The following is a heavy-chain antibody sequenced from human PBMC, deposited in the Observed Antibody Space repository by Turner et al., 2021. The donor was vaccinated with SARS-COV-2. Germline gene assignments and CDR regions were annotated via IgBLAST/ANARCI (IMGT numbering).Heavy chain of an antibody. D-gene: IGHD3-22*01. CDR1: GYTLIELS. CDR2: FDPEDGET. Sequence: QVQLVQSGAEVKKPGASVTVTCKVSGYTLIELSMHWVRQAPGKGLEWMGGFDPEDGETIYEQKLQGRVTMTEDTSTDTAYMELSSLRSEDTAVYYCATAPANYYDSSGSKGFYSYYYGMDVWGQGTTVTVSS. CDR3: ATAPANYYDSSGSKGFYSYYYGMDV. V-gene: IGHV1-24*01. J-gene: IGHJ6*02.